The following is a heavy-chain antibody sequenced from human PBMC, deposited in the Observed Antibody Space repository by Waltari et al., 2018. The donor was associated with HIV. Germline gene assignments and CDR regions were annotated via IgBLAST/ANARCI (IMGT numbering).Heavy chain of an antibody. J-gene: IGHJ4*02. CDR2: VCCSGTT. CDR3: ARERDYSNTRALDY. V-gene: IGHV4-4*07. Sequence: QVQLQESGPGLVKASETLSLTCTVSGGSISGFYWSWIRQPAGKALEWIGRVCCSGTTQYNPSLKSRVTMSEDTSRNQFSLNLSSVTAADTTMYYCARERDYSNTRALDYWGQGTLVTVSS. D-gene: IGHD4-4*01. CDR1: GGSISGFY.